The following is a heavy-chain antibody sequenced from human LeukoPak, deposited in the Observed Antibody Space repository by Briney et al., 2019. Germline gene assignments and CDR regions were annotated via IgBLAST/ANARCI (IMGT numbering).Heavy chain of an antibody. CDR2: IKQDGSEK. V-gene: IGHV3-7*01. CDR3: ARVMGDTAMVSSWFDP. Sequence: GGSLRLSCAASGFTFSRYWMSWVRQAPGKGLEWVANIKQDGSEKYYVDSVKGRFTISRDNAKNSLYLQTNSLRAEDTAVYYCARVMGDTAMVSSWFDPWGQGTLVTVSS. J-gene: IGHJ5*02. D-gene: IGHD5-18*01. CDR1: GFTFSRYW.